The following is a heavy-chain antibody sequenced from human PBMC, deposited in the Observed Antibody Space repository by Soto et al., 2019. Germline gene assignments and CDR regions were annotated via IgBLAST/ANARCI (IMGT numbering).Heavy chain of an antibody. J-gene: IGHJ6*02. CDR3: ARDRPWIQLWSYGMDV. V-gene: IGHV1-18*01. CDR2: ISAYNGNT. D-gene: IGHD5-18*01. CDR1: GYTFTSYG. Sequence: QVQLVQSGAEVKKPGASVKVSCKASGYTFTSYGISWVRQAPGQGLEWMGWISAYNGNTNYAQKLQGRVTMTTDTSTSTAYMELRSLRSADTAVYYCARDRPWIQLWSYGMDVWGQGTTVTVSS.